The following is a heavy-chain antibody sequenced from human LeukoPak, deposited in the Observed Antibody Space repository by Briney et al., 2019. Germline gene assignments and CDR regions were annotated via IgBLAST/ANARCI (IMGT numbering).Heavy chain of an antibody. D-gene: IGHD1-26*01. CDR3: AKAFEAGIVGTTAFHY. J-gene: IGHJ4*02. Sequence: GSLRLSCAASGFTFEDYTMHWVRQAPGKGLEWVSLISWDGSSTFYADSVKGRFTISRDNSKNSLYLQMNSLRTEDTALYYCAKAFEAGIVGTTAFHYWGQGTLVTVSS. V-gene: IGHV3-43*01. CDR1: GFTFEDYT. CDR2: ISWDGSST.